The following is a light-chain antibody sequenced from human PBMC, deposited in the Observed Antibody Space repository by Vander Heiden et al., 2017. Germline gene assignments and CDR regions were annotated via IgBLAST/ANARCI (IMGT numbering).Light chain of an antibody. CDR2: GAS. V-gene: IGKV3-15*01. CDR3: QQDNNLHH. Sequence: EIVMTQSPATLSVSPGERATLSCRASQSVSSNLAWYQQKPGQAPRLLIYGASTRATGIPARFSGSGSGTEFTLTISSLQSEDFAVYYWQQDNNLHHFGQRTRLEI. J-gene: IGKJ5*01. CDR1: QSVSSN.